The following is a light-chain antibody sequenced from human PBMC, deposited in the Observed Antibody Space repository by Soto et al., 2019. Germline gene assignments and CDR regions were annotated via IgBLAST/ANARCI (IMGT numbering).Light chain of an antibody. CDR3: EHYGSSSYT. J-gene: IGKJ2*01. Sequence: EILLTQYPGTLSLSPGERATLSCRASQSISSSYLAWYQQKPGQAPRRLIYAASSRATCIRDRFSGSGSGTDFTFSISRLEPEDFAVYYCEHYGSSSYTFGQGTQLEIK. CDR1: QSISSSY. V-gene: IGKV3-20*01. CDR2: AAS.